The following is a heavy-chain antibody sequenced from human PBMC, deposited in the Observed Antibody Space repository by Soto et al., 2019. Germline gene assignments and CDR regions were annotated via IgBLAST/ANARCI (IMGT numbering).Heavy chain of an antibody. J-gene: IGHJ4*02. D-gene: IGHD6-6*01. CDR1: GGTFSSYA. CDR2: IIPIFGTA. CDR3: ARDPPDSSSFDY. V-gene: IGHV1-69*13. Sequence: SVKVSCKASGGTFSSYAISWVRQAPGQGLEWMGGIIPIFGTANYAQKFQGRVTITADESTSTAYMELSSLRSEDTAVYYCARDPPDSSSFDYWGQGTLVTVSS.